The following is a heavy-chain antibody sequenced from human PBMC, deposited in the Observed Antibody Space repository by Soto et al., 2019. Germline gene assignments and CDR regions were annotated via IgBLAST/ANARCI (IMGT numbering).Heavy chain of an antibody. CDR1: GDSISSGDYF. CDR2: IYYSGNA. V-gene: IGHV4-30-4*01. J-gene: IGHJ4*02. D-gene: IGHD3-10*01. CDR3: ATGSAITTVRGTFFDS. Sequence: QVQLQESGPGLVKPSQTLSLTCTVSGDSISSGDYFWTWIRQPPGMDLEWLGYIYYSGNAYYSPSLKSRLTISIDTSKNQFSLKLSSVTAADTALYYCATGSAITTVRGTFFDSWGPGSLVTVSS.